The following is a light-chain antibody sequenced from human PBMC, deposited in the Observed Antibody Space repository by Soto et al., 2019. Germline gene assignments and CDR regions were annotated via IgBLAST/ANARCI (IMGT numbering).Light chain of an antibody. CDR2: DSS. CDR3: QQCNRYPIT. Sequence: EIQMTQSPSTLSASVGDRFTITCRASQSISSWLAWYQQKPGKSPKLLIYDSSSLESGVTSRFSGSGSGTEFTLTISSLQPDDSATYYCQQCNRYPITFGQGTRLEIK. J-gene: IGKJ5*01. V-gene: IGKV1-5*01. CDR1: QSISSW.